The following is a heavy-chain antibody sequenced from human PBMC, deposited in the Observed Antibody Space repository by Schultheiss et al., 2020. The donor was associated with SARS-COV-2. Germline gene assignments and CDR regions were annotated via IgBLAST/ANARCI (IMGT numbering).Heavy chain of an antibody. Sequence: GGSLRLSCKGSGYSFTSYWIGWVRQMPGKGLEWMGIIYPGDSDTRYSPSFQGQVTISADKSISTAYLQWSSLKASDTAMYYCARGTYYDFWSGRENWFDPWGQGTLVTVSS. V-gene: IGHV5-51*01. D-gene: IGHD3-3*01. CDR3: ARGTYYDFWSGRENWFDP. CDR2: IYPGDSDT. CDR1: GYSFTSYW. J-gene: IGHJ5*02.